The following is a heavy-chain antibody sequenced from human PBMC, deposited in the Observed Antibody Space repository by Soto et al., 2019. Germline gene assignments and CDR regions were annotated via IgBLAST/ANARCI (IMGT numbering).Heavy chain of an antibody. CDR2: ISGSGGST. D-gene: IGHD6-19*01. V-gene: IGHV3-23*01. Sequence: PGGSLRLSCAASGFTFSSYAMSWVRQAPGKGLEWVSAISGSGGSTYYADSVKGRFTISRDNSKNTLYLQMNSLRAEDTAVYYCAKGSGWSTPYYYYYGMDVWGQGTTVTSP. CDR3: AKGSGWSTPYYYYYGMDV. CDR1: GFTFSSYA. J-gene: IGHJ6*02.